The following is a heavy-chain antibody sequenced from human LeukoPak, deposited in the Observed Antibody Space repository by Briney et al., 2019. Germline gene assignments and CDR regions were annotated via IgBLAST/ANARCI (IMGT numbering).Heavy chain of an antibody. CDR1: GFPFSSYS. D-gene: IGHD1-1*01. Sequence: PGGSLRLSCAASGFPFSSYSMNWVRDAPGKGLEWVSYISASGSNIYYLASVKGRFTVSRDNAMNSLFLQMDRPRAEDTAVYYCVRVKGTYFDFWGQGTLVTVSS. CDR3: VRVKGTYFDF. CDR2: ISASGSNI. V-gene: IGHV3-48*01. J-gene: IGHJ4*02.